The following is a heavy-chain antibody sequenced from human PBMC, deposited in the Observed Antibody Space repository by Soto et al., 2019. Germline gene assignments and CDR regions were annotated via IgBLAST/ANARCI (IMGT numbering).Heavy chain of an antibody. CDR3: VKDRAPRDGYKTQPGS. CDR2: VSTNGGTS. Sequence: HPGGSLRLSCSASGFTFSIYAMHWVRQAPGKGLEYVSAVSTNGGTSYYADSVKGRFTISRDNSRNTLYLQMNSLRPEDTAVYYCVKDRAPRDGYKTQPGSWGLGTLVTGSS. J-gene: IGHJ5*02. CDR1: GFTFSIYA. V-gene: IGHV3-64D*06. D-gene: IGHD5-12*01.